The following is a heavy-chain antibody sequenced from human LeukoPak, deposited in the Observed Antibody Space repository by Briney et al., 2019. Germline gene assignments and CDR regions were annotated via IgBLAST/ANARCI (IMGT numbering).Heavy chain of an antibody. J-gene: IGHJ2*01. CDR2: INWNGGST. Sequence: RPGGSLRLSCAASGFIFDDYDMSWVRQAPGKGLEWVSGINWNGGSTGYADSVKGRFTISRDNAKNSLNLQMKSLRVEDTALYYCARRFGVLSRYFDLWGRGTLVTVSS. D-gene: IGHD3-10*01. CDR3: ARRFGVLSRYFDL. CDR1: GFIFDDYD. V-gene: IGHV3-20*04.